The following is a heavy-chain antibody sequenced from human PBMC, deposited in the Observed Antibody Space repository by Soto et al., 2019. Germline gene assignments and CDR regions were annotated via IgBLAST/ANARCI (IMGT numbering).Heavy chain of an antibody. Sequence: GESLKISCKRSGYSFSSYWIAWVRQMPEKGMEWMGIIYPGDSDTRYSPSFQGQVTISADKSISTAYLQWSSLKASDTAMYYCARGDSSGYYYDYYGMDVWGQGTTVTVSS. V-gene: IGHV5-51*01. CDR2: IYPGDSDT. D-gene: IGHD3-22*01. J-gene: IGHJ6*02. CDR3: ARGDSSGYYYDYYGMDV. CDR1: GYSFSSYW.